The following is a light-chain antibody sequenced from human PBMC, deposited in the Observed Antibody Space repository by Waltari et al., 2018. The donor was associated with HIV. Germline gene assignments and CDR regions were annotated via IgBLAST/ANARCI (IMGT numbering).Light chain of an antibody. CDR2: EDT. J-gene: IGLJ1*01. CDR1: PLTRGS. Sequence: SFALTQPPSVSVSPGQTATIARSGNPLTRGSPYWYRQKSGQAPELVLYEDTKRPSVIPERFRGSRSGTTATLTISGAQVEDEGDYYCYSTDSSDSHRGVFGTGTAVYVL. V-gene: IGLV3-10*01. CDR3: YSTDSSDSHRGV.